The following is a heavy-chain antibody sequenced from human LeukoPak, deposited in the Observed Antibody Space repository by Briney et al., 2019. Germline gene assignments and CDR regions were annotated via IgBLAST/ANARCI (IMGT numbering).Heavy chain of an antibody. V-gene: IGHV3-7*01. J-gene: IGHJ4*02. CDR3: ARVGGRYSPLGY. Sequence: GGSLRLSCAASGFTFSSYWMSRVRQAPGKGLEWVANIKQDGSEKYYVDSVKGRFTISRDNDKNSLFLQMTSLGAEDTAVYYCARVGGRYSPLGYWGQGTLVTVSS. D-gene: IGHD3-16*02. CDR1: GFTFSSYW. CDR2: IKQDGSEK.